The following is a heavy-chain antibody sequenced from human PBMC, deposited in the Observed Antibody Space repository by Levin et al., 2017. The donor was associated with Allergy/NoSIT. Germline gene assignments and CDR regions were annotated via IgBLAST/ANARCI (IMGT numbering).Heavy chain of an antibody. D-gene: IGHD4-17*01. CDR1: GFTFSSYS. Sequence: GGSLRLSCAASGFTFSSYSMNWVRQAPGKGLEWVSSISSSSSYIYYADSVKGRFTISRDNAKNSLYLQMNSLRADDTAVYYCARSDNYGDYEISAFDIWGQGTMVTVSS. V-gene: IGHV3-21*01. CDR2: ISSSSSYI. J-gene: IGHJ3*02. CDR3: ARSDNYGDYEISAFDI.